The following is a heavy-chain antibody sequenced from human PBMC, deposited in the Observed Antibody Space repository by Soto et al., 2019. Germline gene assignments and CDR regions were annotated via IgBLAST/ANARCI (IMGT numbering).Heavy chain of an antibody. CDR3: ARGGSGYSYVKTYYFDY. Sequence: QVQLVESGGGVVQPGRSLRLSCAASGFTFSSYAMHWVRQAPGKGLEWVAVISYDGRDKNYGDSVKGRFTISRDNSKNTLYLQMNSLRPEDTAVYYCARGGSGYSYVKTYYFDYWGQGTLVTVSS. CDR1: GFTFSSYA. J-gene: IGHJ4*02. D-gene: IGHD5-18*01. V-gene: IGHV3-30*04. CDR2: ISYDGRDK.